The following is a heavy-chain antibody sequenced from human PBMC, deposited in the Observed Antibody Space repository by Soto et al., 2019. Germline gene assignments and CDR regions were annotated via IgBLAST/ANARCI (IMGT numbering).Heavy chain of an antibody. D-gene: IGHD1-26*01. CDR1: GYTFTGYY. V-gene: IGHV1-2*04. J-gene: IGHJ6*02. Sequence: ASVKVSCKASGYTFTGYYMHWVRQAPGQGLEWMGWINPNSGGTNYAQKFQGWVTMTRDTSISTAYMELSRLRFDDTAVYYCAIYRVTGMDVWGQGTTVTVSS. CDR2: INPNSGGT. CDR3: AIYRVTGMDV.